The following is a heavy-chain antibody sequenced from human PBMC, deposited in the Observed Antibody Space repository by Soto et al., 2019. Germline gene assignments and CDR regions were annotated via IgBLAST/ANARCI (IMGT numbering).Heavy chain of an antibody. CDR3: ARLLYSSSYNWFDP. V-gene: IGHV4-39*01. CDR1: GGSISSSSYY. CDR2: IYYSGST. Sequence: SETLSLTCTVSGGSISSSSYYWGWIRQPPGKGLEWIGSIYYSGSTYYNPSLKSRVTISVDTSKNQFSLKLSSVTAADTAVYYCARLLYSSSYNWFDPWGQGTLVTVSS. J-gene: IGHJ5*02. D-gene: IGHD6-13*01.